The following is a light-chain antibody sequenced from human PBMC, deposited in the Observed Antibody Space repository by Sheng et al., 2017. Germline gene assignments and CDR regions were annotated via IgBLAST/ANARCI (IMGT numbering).Light chain of an antibody. V-gene: IGKV3-15*01. CDR3: QQYNDWPRA. CDR2: GAS. Sequence: EIVLTQSPGTLSLSPGERATLSCRASQSVSSSYLAWYQQKPGQAPRLLIYGASSRATGVPARFSGTGSGTEFTLTINSLQSEDFAVYYCQQYNDWPRAFGPGTRVDIK. J-gene: IGKJ3*01. CDR1: QSVSSSY.